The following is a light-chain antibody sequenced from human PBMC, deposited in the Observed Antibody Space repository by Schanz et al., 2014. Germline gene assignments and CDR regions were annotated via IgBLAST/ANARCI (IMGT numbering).Light chain of an antibody. CDR1: QSVSSSY. J-gene: IGKJ1*01. CDR2: GAS. V-gene: IGKV3-15*01. CDR3: QQYNNWPPLT. Sequence: EIVLTQSPGTLSLSPGERATLSCRASQSVSSSYLAWYQQKPGQAPRLLIYGASIRATGIPARFSGSGSGTEFTLTISSLQSEDLAVYYCQQYNNWPPLTFGQGTKVEIK.